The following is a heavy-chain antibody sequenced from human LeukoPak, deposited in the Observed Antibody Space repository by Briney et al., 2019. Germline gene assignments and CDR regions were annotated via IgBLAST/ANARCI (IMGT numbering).Heavy chain of an antibody. D-gene: IGHD6-19*01. J-gene: IGHJ4*02. CDR3: ARAPGEQWLVRRTHFDY. CDR1: GYSISSGYY. Sequence: KTSETLSLTCAVSGYSISSGYYWGWIRQPPGKGLEWIGSIYHSGSTYYNPSLKSRVTISVDTSKNQFSLKLSSVTAADTAVYYCARAPGEQWLVRRTHFDYWGQGTPVTVSS. V-gene: IGHV4-38-2*01. CDR2: IYHSGST.